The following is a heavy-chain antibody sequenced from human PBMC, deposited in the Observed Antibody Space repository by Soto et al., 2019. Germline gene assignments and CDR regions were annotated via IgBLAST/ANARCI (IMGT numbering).Heavy chain of an antibody. Sequence: SETLSLTCPVSGGSISSYYWSWIRQPPGKGLEWIGYIYYSGSTNYNPSLKSRVTISVDTSKNQFSLKLSSVTAADTAVYYCARDDSSSWYVYWGQGTLVTVSS. J-gene: IGHJ4*02. CDR1: GGSISSYY. CDR2: IYYSGST. V-gene: IGHV4-59*01. D-gene: IGHD6-13*01. CDR3: ARDDSSSWYVY.